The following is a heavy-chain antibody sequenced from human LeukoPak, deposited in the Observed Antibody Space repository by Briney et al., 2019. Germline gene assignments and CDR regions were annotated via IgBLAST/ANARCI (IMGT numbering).Heavy chain of an antibody. Sequence: PGRSLRLSCAASGFTFSSYGMHWVRQAPGKGLEWVAVISYDGSNKYYADSVKGRFTISRDNSKNTLYLQMNSLRAEDTAVYYCARDRQWLGNHDAFDIWGQGTMVTVSS. J-gene: IGHJ3*02. CDR1: GFTFSSYG. CDR2: ISYDGSNK. D-gene: IGHD6-19*01. V-gene: IGHV3-30*03. CDR3: ARDRQWLGNHDAFDI.